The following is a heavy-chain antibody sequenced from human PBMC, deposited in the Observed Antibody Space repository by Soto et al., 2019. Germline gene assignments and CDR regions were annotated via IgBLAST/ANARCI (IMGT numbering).Heavy chain of an antibody. CDR2: IKEDGSEK. V-gene: IGHV3-7*05. CDR1: GFTFSMYW. Sequence: EVQLVESGGGLVQPGGSLRLSCAASGFTFSMYWMSWVRQAPGKGLEGVANIKEDGSEKYYVDPVNGRFTISRENAKSALYLQMNSLRAEDTAVYYFVRLEIRGGDYWGQGTLVTVSS. D-gene: IGHD3-10*01. CDR3: VRLEIRGGDY. J-gene: IGHJ4*02.